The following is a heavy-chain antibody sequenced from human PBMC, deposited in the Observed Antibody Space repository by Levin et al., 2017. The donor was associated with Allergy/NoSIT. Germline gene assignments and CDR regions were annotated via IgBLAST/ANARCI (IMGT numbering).Heavy chain of an antibody. Sequence: GESLKISCKASGYTFTSYGISWVRQAPGQGLEWMGWISAYNGNTNYAQKLQGRVTMTTDTSTSTAYMELRSLRSDDTAVYYCARDVSARYFRGYSGYDLNSLCFDPWGQGTLVTVSS. CDR2: ISAYNGNT. CDR1: GYTFTSYG. D-gene: IGHD5-12*01. CDR3: ARDVSARYFRGYSGYDLNSLCFDP. J-gene: IGHJ5*02. V-gene: IGHV1-18*01.